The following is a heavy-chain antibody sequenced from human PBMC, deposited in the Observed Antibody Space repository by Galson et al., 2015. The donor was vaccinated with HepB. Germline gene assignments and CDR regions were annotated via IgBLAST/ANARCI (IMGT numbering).Heavy chain of an antibody. D-gene: IGHD4-17*01. J-gene: IGHJ4*02. Sequence: LRLSCAASGFIFSDYYMSWIRQTPGKGLEWLSYISSNTGTYTNYADSVKGRLTISRDNAENSLYLQMSSLRVEDTAVYYCARVADSHYGDHTHFDSWGQGTLVTVSS. V-gene: IGHV3-11*06. CDR2: ISSNTGTYT. CDR1: GFIFSDYY. CDR3: ARVADSHYGDHTHFDS.